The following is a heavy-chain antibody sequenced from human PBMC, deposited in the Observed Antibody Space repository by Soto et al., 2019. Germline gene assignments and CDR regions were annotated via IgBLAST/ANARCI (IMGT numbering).Heavy chain of an antibody. CDR3: ARADYGDYERSFDY. CDR2: IYYSGST. J-gene: IGHJ4*02. V-gene: IGHV4-31*03. CDR1: GGSISSGGYY. D-gene: IGHD4-17*01. Sequence: SETLSLTCTVSGGSISSGGYYWSWIRQHPGKGLEWIGYIYYSGSTYYNPSLKSRVTISVDTSKNQFSLKLSSVTAADTAVYYCARADYGDYERSFDYWGQGTLVTVSS.